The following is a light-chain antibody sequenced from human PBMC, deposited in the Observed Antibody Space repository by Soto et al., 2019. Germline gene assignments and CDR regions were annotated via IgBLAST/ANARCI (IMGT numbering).Light chain of an antibody. CDR2: VND. Sequence: QSVLTQSPSASWTLSQRVTISRSLGCSHIGTNTVRWYQQVPVTAPNVLIYVNDQRPSGVPDRFSGSNSGTSASLSISGLQPVDEAEYYCIAWDDSLNGHVFGTGTKVTVL. CDR1: CSHIGTNT. J-gene: IGLJ1*01. CDR3: IAWDDSLNGHV. V-gene: IGLV1-44*01.